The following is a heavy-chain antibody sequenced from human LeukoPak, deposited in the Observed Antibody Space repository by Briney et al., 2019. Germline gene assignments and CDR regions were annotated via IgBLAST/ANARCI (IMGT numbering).Heavy chain of an antibody. J-gene: IGHJ4*02. D-gene: IGHD2-15*01. V-gene: IGHV3-21*01. CDR1: GFIFSHYS. CDR3: ARDEEEYCSGGSCSSFRY. Sequence: GGSLRLSCASSGFIFSHYSMNWVRQAPGKGLEWVSSISGSSSYKYHADSVKGRYTISRDKAKRSLYLQMNSLRAEDTAVYYCARDEEEYCSGGSCSSFRYWGQGTLVTISS. CDR2: ISGSSSYK.